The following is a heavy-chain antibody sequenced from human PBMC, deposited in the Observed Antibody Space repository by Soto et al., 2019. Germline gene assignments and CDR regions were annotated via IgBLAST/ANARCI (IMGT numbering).Heavy chain of an antibody. D-gene: IGHD5-18*01. J-gene: IGHJ4*02. CDR1: GFTFSSYE. CDR2: ISSSGSTK. CDR3: AREDTSMAFFDY. Sequence: GGSLRLSCAASGFTFSSYEMNWVRQAPGKGLEWISYISSSGSTKYYADSVKGRFTISRDNAKNSLYLQMNSLRAEDTALYYCAREDTSMAFFDYWGQGTLVTV. V-gene: IGHV3-48*03.